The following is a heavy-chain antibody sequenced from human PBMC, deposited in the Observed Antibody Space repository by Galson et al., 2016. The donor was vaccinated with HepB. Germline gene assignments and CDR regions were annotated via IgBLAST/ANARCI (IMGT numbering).Heavy chain of an antibody. Sequence: ETLSLTCTVSGGSIRSYYWSWIRQPAGKGLEWIGRVYTSGNTNYNPSLKSRISMSVDTSKNQFSLKLYSVTAADTALYYCARPLIGTRGAFDIWGQGTMVTVSS. CDR1: GGSIRSYY. J-gene: IGHJ3*02. D-gene: IGHD2-2*01. V-gene: IGHV4-4*07. CDR3: ARPLIGTRGAFDI. CDR2: VYTSGNT.